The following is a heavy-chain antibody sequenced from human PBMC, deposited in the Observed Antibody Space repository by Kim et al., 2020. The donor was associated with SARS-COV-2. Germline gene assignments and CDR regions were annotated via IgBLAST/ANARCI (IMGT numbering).Heavy chain of an antibody. D-gene: IGHD3-16*02. CDR1: GFTFGDYA. V-gene: IGHV3-49*03. CDR2: IRSKAYGGTT. CDR3: TSLGMITFGGVIPGLDY. Sequence: GGSLRLSCTASGFTFGDYAMSWFRQAPGKGLEWVGFIRSKAYGGTTEYAASVKGRFTISRDDSKSIAYLQMNSLKTEDTAVYYCTSLGMITFGGVIPGLDYWGQGTLVTVSS. J-gene: IGHJ4*02.